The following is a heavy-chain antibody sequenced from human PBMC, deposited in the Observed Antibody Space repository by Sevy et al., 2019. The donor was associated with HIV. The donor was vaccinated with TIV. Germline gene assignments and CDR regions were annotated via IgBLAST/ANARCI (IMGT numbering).Heavy chain of an antibody. CDR1: GFTFSRYG. D-gene: IGHD3-3*01. V-gene: IGHV3-30*18. J-gene: IGHJ4*02. CDR2: ISYEGSNK. CDR3: AKAYDVSSVKTGGHFDS. Sequence: GGSLRLSCGGFGFTFSRYGMHWVRQAPGKGLEWVAVISYEGSNKYYADSVKGRFTISRDNSKNTLYLQMNSLRAEDTAVYFGAKAYDVSSVKTGGHFDSWGQGTLVTVSS.